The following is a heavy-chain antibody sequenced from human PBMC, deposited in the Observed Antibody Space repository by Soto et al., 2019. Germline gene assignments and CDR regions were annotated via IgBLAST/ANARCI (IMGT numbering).Heavy chain of an antibody. CDR2: ISADGNDK. J-gene: IGHJ5*02. CDR1: GFTFSNYG. CDR3: AKGSFSAHQFLYH. V-gene: IGHV3-30*18. Sequence: QVQLVESGGGVVQPGRSLRLSCAASGFTFSNYGMHWVRQAPGKGLEWVTTISADGNDKYYAGSVKGRFTISRDNSETTLDLQMNGLRAEDTAVYYCAKGSFSAHQFLYHWGQGTLVTVSS. D-gene: IGHD3-10*01.